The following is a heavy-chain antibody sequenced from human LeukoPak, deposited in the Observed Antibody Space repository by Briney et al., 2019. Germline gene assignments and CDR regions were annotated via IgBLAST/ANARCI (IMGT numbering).Heavy chain of an antibody. CDR2: IIDSGGST. Sequence: GGSLRLSCAASGFTFSDYAMSWVRQAPGNGLEWVSSIIDSGGSTYYADSVKGRFTISRDNSKNTLYLQMNGLRAEDTAVYYCANSRLLYHFDYWGQGTLSPSPQ. D-gene: IGHD2-15*01. J-gene: IGHJ4*02. CDR3: ANSRLLYHFDY. CDR1: GFTFSDYA. V-gene: IGHV3-23*01.